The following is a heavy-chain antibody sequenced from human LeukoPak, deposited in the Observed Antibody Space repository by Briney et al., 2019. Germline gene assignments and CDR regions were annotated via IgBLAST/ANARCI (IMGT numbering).Heavy chain of an antibody. V-gene: IGHV3-30*18. CDR1: GITFRSYG. J-gene: IGHJ5*02. D-gene: IGHD4-17*01. Sequence: GGSLRLSCAASGITFRSYGMHWVRQAPGKGLEWVAVISYDGSHKYYADSVKGRFSISRDNSKNTLYLQMNSLRGDDTAVYYCAKGARGDTVTSIVGLNRFDPWGQGTLVTVSS. CDR2: ISYDGSHK. CDR3: AKGARGDTVTSIVGLNRFDP.